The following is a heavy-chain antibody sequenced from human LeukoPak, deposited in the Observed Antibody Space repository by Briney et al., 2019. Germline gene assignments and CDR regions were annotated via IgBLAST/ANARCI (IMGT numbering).Heavy chain of an antibody. CDR2: MSYDGFSK. V-gene: IGHV3-30*18. J-gene: IGHJ4*02. CDR1: GFTFSNYG. Sequence: GRSLRLSCAASGFTFSNYGMHWVRQAPGNGLEWVAIMSYDGFSKYYADSVKGRFTISRDNSKNTLHLQMNSLSTEDTAVYYCAKTAITYCGGDCYFDFWGQGTLVTVSS. CDR3: AKTAITYCGGDCYFDF. D-gene: IGHD2-21*02.